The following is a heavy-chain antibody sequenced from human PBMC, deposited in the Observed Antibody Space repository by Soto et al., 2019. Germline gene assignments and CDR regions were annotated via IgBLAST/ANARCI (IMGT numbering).Heavy chain of an antibody. V-gene: IGHV1-2*02. D-gene: IGHD3-3*01. CDR3: ARYRRGAGTYYAKYV. CDR1: GYTFTAHY. Sequence: ASVKVSCKASGYTFTAHYVHWVRQAPGQGLEWMGWINPYSGDTNYAQKFQGRVTMTRDTSINTGYMELTRLTYDDTAVYFCARYRRGAGTYYAKYVWGQRTTVAVSS. CDR2: INPYSGDT. J-gene: IGHJ6*02.